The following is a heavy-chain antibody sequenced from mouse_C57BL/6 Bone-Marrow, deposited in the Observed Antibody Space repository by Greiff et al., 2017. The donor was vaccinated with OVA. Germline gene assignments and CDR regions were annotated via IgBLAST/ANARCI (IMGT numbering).Heavy chain of an antibody. J-gene: IGHJ3*01. CDR1: GYTFTSYG. CDR2: IYPRSGNT. V-gene: IGHV1-81*01. D-gene: IGHD2-3*01. Sequence: QVQLKESGAELARPGASVKLSCKASGYTFTSYGISWVKQRTGQGLEWIGEIYPRSGNTYYNEKFKGKATLTADKSSSTAYMELRSLTSEDSAVYFCASDGYYVGAWFAYWGQGTLVTVSA. CDR3: ASDGYYVGAWFAY.